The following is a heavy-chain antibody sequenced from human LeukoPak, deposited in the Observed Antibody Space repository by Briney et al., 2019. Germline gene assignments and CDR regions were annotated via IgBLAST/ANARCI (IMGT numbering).Heavy chain of an antibody. D-gene: IGHD3-22*01. CDR1: GGSISSGGYY. CDR2: IYYRGST. CDR3: ARGLSDSSGYYHFDY. J-gene: IGHJ4*02. Sequence: SQTLSLTCTVSGGSISSGGYYWSCIRQHPGKGLEWNGYIYYRGSTYYNPSLKSRVTISVDTSKNQFSLNLTSVTAADTAVFYCARGLSDSSGYYHFDYWGQGTLVTVSS. V-gene: IGHV4-31*03.